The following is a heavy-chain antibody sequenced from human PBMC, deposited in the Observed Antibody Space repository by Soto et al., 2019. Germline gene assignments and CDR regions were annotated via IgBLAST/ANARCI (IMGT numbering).Heavy chain of an antibody. J-gene: IGHJ4*02. D-gene: IGHD5-18*01. CDR3: AREEGGGSYGPVYY. CDR1: GGSISSYY. CDR2: IYYRGST. Sequence: SETLSLTCTVSGGSISSYYWSWIRQPPGKGLEWIGYIYYRGSTNYNPSLKSRVTISVDTSKNQFSLKLSSVTAADTAVYYCAREEGGGSYGPVYYWGQGTLVTVSS. V-gene: IGHV4-59*01.